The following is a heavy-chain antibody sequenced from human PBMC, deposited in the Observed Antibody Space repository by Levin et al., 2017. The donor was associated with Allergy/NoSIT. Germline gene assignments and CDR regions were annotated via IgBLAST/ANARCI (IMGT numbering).Heavy chain of an antibody. J-gene: IGHJ4*02. CDR1: GDSVSSNSAA. CDR3: SSAIAAAGRADS. D-gene: IGHD6-13*01. V-gene: IGHV6-1*01. CDR2: TYYRSKWYN. Sequence: PSETLSLTCAISGDSVSSNSAAWNWIRQSPSRGLEWLGRTYYRSKWYNDYAVSVKSRITINPDTSKNQFSLQLNSVTPEDTAVYYCSSAIAAAGRADSWGQGTLVTVSS.